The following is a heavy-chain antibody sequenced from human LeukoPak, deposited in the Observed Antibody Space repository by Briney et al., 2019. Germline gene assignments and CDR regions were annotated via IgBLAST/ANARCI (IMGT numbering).Heavy chain of an antibody. V-gene: IGHV4-61*02. CDR2: IYTSGST. D-gene: IGHD3-9*01. J-gene: IGHJ4*02. Sequence: PSETLSLTCTASGGPISSGSYYWSWIRQPAGKGLEWIGRIYTSGSTNYNPSLKSRVTISVDTSKNQFSLKLSSVTAADTAVYYCARAGEDYDILTGYTGYYFDYWGQGTLVTVSS. CDR1: GGPISSGSYY. CDR3: ARAGEDYDILTGYTGYYFDY.